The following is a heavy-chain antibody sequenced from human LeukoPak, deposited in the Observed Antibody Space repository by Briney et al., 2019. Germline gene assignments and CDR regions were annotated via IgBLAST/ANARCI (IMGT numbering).Heavy chain of an antibody. D-gene: IGHD3-10*01. CDR3: ARWGYYYPISRAHTYSRDY. CDR1: GFTSSSNG. V-gene: IGHV4-34*01. J-gene: IGHJ4*02. CDR2: INHAGST. Sequence: GSLRLSWAAYGFTSSSNGMSWVRQAPGKGLEWIGEINHAGSTNYNPSLKSRVTISVDTSKNHVSSNLSSVTAEDTGVYYCARWGYYYPISRAHTYSRDYWGQGTLVTVSS.